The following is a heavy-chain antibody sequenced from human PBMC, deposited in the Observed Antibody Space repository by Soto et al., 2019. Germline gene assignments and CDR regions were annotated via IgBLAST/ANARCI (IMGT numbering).Heavy chain of an antibody. CDR2: MNPNSANT. D-gene: IGHD3-16*01. CDR3: ASEGVRGMDV. V-gene: IGHV1-8*01. Sequence: QVQLVQSGAEVKKPGASVKVSCKASGYTFTSYDITWVRQATGQGLEGMGWMNPNSANTGYAQKFQGRVTMTRNTSISTAYMELSSLRYEDTAVYYCASEGVRGMDVWGQGTTVTVSS. CDR1: GYTFTSYD. J-gene: IGHJ6*02.